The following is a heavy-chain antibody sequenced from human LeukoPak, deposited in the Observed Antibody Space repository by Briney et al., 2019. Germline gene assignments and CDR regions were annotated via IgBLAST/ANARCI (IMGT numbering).Heavy chain of an antibody. D-gene: IGHD6-13*01. J-gene: IGHJ4*02. CDR3: AREQEEQQLVRAFDY. CDR2: ISAYNGNT. CDR1: GYTFTSYG. V-gene: IGHV1-18*01. Sequence: ASVKVSCKASGYTFTSYGISWVRQAPGQGLEWMGWISAYNGNTNYAQKLQGRVTMTTDTSTSTAYMELSSLRSEDTAVYYCAREQEEQQLVRAFDYWGQGTLVTVSS.